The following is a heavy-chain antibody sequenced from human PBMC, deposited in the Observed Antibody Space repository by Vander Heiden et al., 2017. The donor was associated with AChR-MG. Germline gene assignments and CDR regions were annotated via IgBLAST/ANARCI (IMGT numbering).Heavy chain of an antibody. CDR3: ATGTTVTMFHYYYYGMDV. Sequence: QVQLVQSGAEVKKPGASVKVSCKVSGYTLTDLSMHWVRQAPGKGLEWMGGFDPEDGETIYAQKFQGRVTMTEDTSTDTAYMELSSLRSEDTAVYYCATGTTVTMFHYYYYGMDVWGQGTTVTVSS. J-gene: IGHJ6*02. CDR1: GYTLTDLS. V-gene: IGHV1-24*01. CDR2: FDPEDGET. D-gene: IGHD4-17*01.